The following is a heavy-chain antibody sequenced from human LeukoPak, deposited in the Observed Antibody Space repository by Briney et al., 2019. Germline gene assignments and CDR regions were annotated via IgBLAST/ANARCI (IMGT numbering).Heavy chain of an antibody. CDR1: GFTFSSYG. D-gene: IGHD1-26*01. J-gene: IGHJ5*02. CDR3: AKPRVGGGSPPWFDP. Sequence: PGGSLRLSCAASGFTFSSYGMSWVRQAPGKGLEWVSAISGSGGSTYYADSVKGRFTISRDNSKNTLYLQMNSLRAEDTAVYYCAKPRVGGGSPPWFDPWGQGTLVTVSS. CDR2: ISGSGGST. V-gene: IGHV3-23*01.